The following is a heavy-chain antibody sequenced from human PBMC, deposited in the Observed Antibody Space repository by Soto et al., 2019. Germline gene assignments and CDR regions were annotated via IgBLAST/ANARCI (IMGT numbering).Heavy chain of an antibody. Sequence: GGSLRLSCAASGFTFSSYAMHWVRQAPGKGLEWVAVISYDGSNKYYADSVKGRFTISRDNSKNTLYLQMNSLRAEDTAVYYCAVYGYGVSAAAYWGQGTLVTVSS. V-gene: IGHV3-30-3*01. CDR3: AVYGYGVSAAAY. J-gene: IGHJ4*02. CDR1: GFTFSSYA. D-gene: IGHD4-17*01. CDR2: ISYDGSNK.